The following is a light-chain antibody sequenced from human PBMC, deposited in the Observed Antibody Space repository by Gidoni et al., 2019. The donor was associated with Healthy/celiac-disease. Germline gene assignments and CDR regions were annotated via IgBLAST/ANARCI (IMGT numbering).Light chain of an antibody. Sequence: QSVLTQPPSASGTPGQRVTISCSGSSSNIGSNYVYWYQQLPGTAPKLLIYMNNQRPSGVPDRFSGSKSGTSASLAIRVLRSEDEADYYCAAWDDSLSAVVFGGGTKLTVL. CDR3: AAWDDSLSAVV. CDR1: SSNIGSNY. J-gene: IGLJ2*01. CDR2: MNN. V-gene: IGLV1-47*01.